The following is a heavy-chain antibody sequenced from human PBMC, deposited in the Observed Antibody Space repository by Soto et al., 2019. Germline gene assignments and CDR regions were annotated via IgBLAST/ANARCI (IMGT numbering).Heavy chain of an antibody. Sequence: PSETLSLTCTVSGGSIXTDNYYWSWIRQPPGKGLEWIGYIYSSGTTYYNASLKSRLSISMDTSKSHFSLRLSSVTAADTAVFYCVRIKVGGRHLDYFDSWGLGSLVTV. CDR3: VRIKVGGRHLDYFDS. V-gene: IGHV4-30-4*01. CDR1: GGSIXTDNYY. CDR2: IYSSGTT. J-gene: IGHJ4*02. D-gene: IGHD2-15*01.